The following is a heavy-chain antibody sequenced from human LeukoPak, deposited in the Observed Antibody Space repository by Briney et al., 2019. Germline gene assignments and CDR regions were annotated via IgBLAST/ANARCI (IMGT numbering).Heavy chain of an antibody. J-gene: IGHJ4*02. Sequence: SETLSLTCAVCGGSFSGYYWSWIRQSPGKGLEWIGEINHSGSTNYNPSLKSRVTISVDTSKNQFSLKLSSVTAADTAVYYCARGSREFDYWGQGALVTVSS. CDR1: GGSFSGYY. CDR2: INHSGST. V-gene: IGHV4-34*01. CDR3: ARGSREFDY.